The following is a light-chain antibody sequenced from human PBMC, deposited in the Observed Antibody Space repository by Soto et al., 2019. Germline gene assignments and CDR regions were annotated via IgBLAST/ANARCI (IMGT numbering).Light chain of an antibody. CDR1: QGISTL. CDR3: QQYYDWPIT. V-gene: IGKV3-15*01. Sequence: EIVLPQSPATLSVSPGERATLFCRASQGISTLLAWYQQKPGQAPRLLIYAASTRAAGIPARFSGSGSGTDFTLTISSLQSEDFAIYYCQQYYDWPITFGQGTRLEIK. J-gene: IGKJ5*01. CDR2: AAS.